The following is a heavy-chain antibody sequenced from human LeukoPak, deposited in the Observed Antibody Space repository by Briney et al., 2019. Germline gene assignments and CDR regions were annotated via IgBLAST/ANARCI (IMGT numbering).Heavy chain of an antibody. CDR2: IYHSGST. D-gene: IGHD6-6*01. Sequence: SQTLSLTCAVSGGSISSGGYSWSWIRQPPGKGLEWIGYIYHSGSTYYNPSLKSRATISVDRSKNQFSLKLSSVTAADTAVYYCASSYSSSSFDYWGQGTLVTVSS. CDR3: ASSYSSSSFDY. CDR1: GGSISSGGYS. J-gene: IGHJ4*02. V-gene: IGHV4-30-2*01.